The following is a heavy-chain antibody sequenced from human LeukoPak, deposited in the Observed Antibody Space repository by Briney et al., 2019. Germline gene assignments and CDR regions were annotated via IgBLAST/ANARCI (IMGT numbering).Heavy chain of an antibody. CDR1: GYTFTDNY. CDR2: INPKTGGT. V-gene: IGHV1-2*06. D-gene: IGHD2-2*01. CDR3: ARDGPGYCSPTSCSDNWFDP. J-gene: IGHJ5*02. Sequence: ASVKVSCKASGYTFTDNYIHWVRQAHGQGLEWMGRINPKTGGTNYAQKFQGRVTMTTDTSISTAYMDLSSLRSDDTAVYICARDGPGYCSPTSCSDNWFDPWGQGALVTVSS.